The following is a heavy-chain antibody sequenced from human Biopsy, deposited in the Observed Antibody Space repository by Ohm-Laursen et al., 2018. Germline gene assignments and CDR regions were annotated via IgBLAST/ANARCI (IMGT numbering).Heavy chain of an antibody. Sequence: SVKVSCKVSGGTFSSSAITCVRQAPGQGLEWMGGIIGIFRTAHYAQKFQGRVTITADEFMSTAYMELSSLRSEDTAVYYCARGGGYNWNNGWFDPWGQGTLVTVSS. V-gene: IGHV1-69*13. D-gene: IGHD1/OR15-1a*01. CDR2: IIGIFRTA. CDR3: ARGGGYNWNNGWFDP. J-gene: IGHJ5*02. CDR1: GGTFSSSA.